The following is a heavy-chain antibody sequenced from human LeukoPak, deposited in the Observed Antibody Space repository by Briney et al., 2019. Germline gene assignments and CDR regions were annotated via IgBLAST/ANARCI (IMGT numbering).Heavy chain of an antibody. D-gene: IGHD5-12*01. J-gene: IGHJ3*02. Sequence: GGSLRLSCVISGYTFTHYGFHWVRQAPGKALEWVAYISYNGNNKYEDSVKGRFTISRDNSKSTPHLQMNGLRAEDTAVYYCARDPLDISRRTNAFDIWGQGTTVIVS. CDR1: GYTFTHYG. CDR2: ISYNGNNK. CDR3: ARDPLDISRRTNAFDI. V-gene: IGHV3-30*03.